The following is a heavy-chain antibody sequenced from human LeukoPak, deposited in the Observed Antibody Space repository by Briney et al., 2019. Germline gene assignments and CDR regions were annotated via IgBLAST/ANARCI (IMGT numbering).Heavy chain of an antibody. D-gene: IGHD2-2*02. Sequence: SETLSLTCTVSGGSISSYYWSWIRQPAGKALEWIGRIYTSGSTNYNPSLKSRVTMSVDTSKNQFSLRLSSVTAADTAVYYCARGSYCSSTSCYIYFYYGIDGWGQGTTVTVSS. CDR3: ARGSYCSSTSCYIYFYYGIDG. J-gene: IGHJ6*02. V-gene: IGHV4-4*07. CDR2: IYTSGST. CDR1: GGSISSYY.